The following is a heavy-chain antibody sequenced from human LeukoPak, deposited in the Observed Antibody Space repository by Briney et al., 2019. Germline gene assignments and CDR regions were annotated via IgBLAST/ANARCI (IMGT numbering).Heavy chain of an antibody. CDR1: GFTFSRYW. CDR3: AREGGYCSGGSCVCWFDP. V-gene: IGHV4-34*01. D-gene: IGHD2-15*01. CDR2: INHSGST. J-gene: IGHJ5*02. Sequence: GSLRLSCAASGFTFSRYWMSWIRQPPGKGLEWIGEINHSGSTNYNPSLKSRVTISVDTSKNQFPLKLSSVTAADTAVYYCAREGGYCSGGSCVCWFDPWGQGTLVTVSS.